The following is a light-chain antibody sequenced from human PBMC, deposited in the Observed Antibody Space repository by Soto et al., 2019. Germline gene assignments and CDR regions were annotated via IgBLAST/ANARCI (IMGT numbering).Light chain of an antibody. J-gene: IGKJ2*01. CDR3: QQRSNWQYT. CDR2: DAS. CDR1: QSVGSS. V-gene: IGKV3-11*01. Sequence: EIVLTQSPATLSLSPGEGATLSCRASQSVGSSLAWYQQKPGQAPRLPIYDASNRATGIPARFSGSGSGTDVTRTIGSLDPDDFAVYYCQQRSNWQYTFGQGTRLDIK.